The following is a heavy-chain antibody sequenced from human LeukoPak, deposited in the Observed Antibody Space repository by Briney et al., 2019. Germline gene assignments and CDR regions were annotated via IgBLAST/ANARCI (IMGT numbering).Heavy chain of an antibody. J-gene: IGHJ4*02. V-gene: IGHV4-59*01. CDR3: ARTGYLGETFGVANFFDY. CDR2: IYYSGST. Sequence: SETLSLTCTVSGGSISSYYWSWIRQPPGKGLEWIGYIYYSGSTNYNPSLKSRVTISVDTSKNQFSLKLSSVTAADTAVYYCARTGYLGETFGVANFFDYWGQGTLVTVSS. CDR1: GGSISSYY. D-gene: IGHD3-3*01.